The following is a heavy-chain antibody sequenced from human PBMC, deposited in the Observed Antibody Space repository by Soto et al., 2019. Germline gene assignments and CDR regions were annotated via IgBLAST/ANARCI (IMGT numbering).Heavy chain of an antibody. CDR2: MNPNSGNT. CDR1: GYTFTSYD. V-gene: IGHV1-8*01. J-gene: IGHJ4*02. D-gene: IGHD4-17*01. CDR3: ARAIGDYGDYDLDY. Sequence: ASVKVSCKASGYTFTSYDINWVRQATGQGLEWMGWMNPNSGNTGYAQKFQGRVTMTRNTSISTAYMELSSLRSEDTAVYYCARAIGDYGDYDLDYWGQGTLVTVSS.